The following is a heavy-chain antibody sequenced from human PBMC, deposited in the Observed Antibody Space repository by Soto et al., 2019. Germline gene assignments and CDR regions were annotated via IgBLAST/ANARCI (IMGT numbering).Heavy chain of an antibody. D-gene: IGHD6-13*01. Sequence: WPHQATEQGLEWMGRSNPRGGSTSYAQKFQGRVTMTRDTPTSTVYMELSSLRSEDTAVFYFSRVTPPGIADVGDDIWAQGTFVTVSS. J-gene: IGHJ4*02. V-gene: IGHV1-46*01. CDR3: SRVTPPGIADVGDDI. CDR2: SNPRGGST.